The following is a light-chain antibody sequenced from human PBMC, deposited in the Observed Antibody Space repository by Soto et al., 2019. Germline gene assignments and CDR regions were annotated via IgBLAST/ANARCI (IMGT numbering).Light chain of an antibody. CDR1: QRISSNS. Sequence: EIVLTQSPGTLSLSPGERATLSCRASQRISSNSLAWYQQKPGQAPRLLIYDASNRATGIPDRFSGSGSGTDFTLTISSLEPEDLAVYYCQQRSTWPLTFGGGTKVDIK. J-gene: IGKJ4*01. V-gene: IGKV3D-20*02. CDR2: DAS. CDR3: QQRSTWPLT.